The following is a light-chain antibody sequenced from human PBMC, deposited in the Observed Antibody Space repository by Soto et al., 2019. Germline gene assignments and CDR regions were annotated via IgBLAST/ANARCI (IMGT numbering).Light chain of an antibody. V-gene: IGKV3-15*01. CDR3: QQYKNWPPRT. J-gene: IGKJ4*01. CDR1: QSVSYN. CDR2: GAF. Sequence: EIVMTQSPSTLSVSPGDTANLSCRASQSVSYNLAWYQQKPGQGPRLLIYGAFTRATGIPARFSGSGSGTEFTLTISSLQSEDFAVYYCQQYKNWPPRTFGGGTKVEIK.